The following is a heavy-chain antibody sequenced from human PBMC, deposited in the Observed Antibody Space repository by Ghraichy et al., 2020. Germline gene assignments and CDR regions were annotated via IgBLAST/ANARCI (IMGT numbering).Heavy chain of an antibody. J-gene: IGHJ6*02. CDR2: VSGGGYST. Sequence: GGSLRLSCAASGFTFSNYAMAWVRQAPGKGLEWVSGVSGGGYSTYYADSVKGRFTISRDNSKNTLYLQMNSLRAEDTAVYYCAKDLSAYYYYVMDVWGQGTTVTVSS. CDR1: GFTFSNYA. CDR3: AKDLSAYYYYVMDV. V-gene: IGHV3-23*01.